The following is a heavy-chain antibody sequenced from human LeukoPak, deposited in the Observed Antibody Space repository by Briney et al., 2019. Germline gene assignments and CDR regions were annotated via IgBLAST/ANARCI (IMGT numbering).Heavy chain of an antibody. Sequence: PGGSLRLSCAASGFTFSVYAMSWVRQAPGKGLEWVSGISGSGGRTHYADSVKGRFTISRDNSKNTLYLQMNSLRAEDTAVYYCAKDRGGKLATYFDLWGRGTLVTVSS. V-gene: IGHV3-23*01. CDR3: AKDRGGKLATYFDL. CDR1: GFTFSVYA. D-gene: IGHD2-15*01. J-gene: IGHJ2*01. CDR2: ISGSGGRT.